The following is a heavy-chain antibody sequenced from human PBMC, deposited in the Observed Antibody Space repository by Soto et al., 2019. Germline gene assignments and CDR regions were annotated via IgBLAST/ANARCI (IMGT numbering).Heavy chain of an antibody. D-gene: IGHD3-16*01. CDR1: GFTFRSYV. CDR2: TSYDGSNK. Sequence: QVQLVESGGGVVQPGTSLRLSCVGSGFTFRSYVIHWVRQAPDKGLEWVALTSYDGSNKDYGDSVKGRFTISRDNSRNTVDLQMDSLRREDTALYYCARWGTTGGLDVWGQGTLVSVSS. V-gene: IGHV3-33*05. J-gene: IGHJ1*01. CDR3: ARWGTTGGLDV.